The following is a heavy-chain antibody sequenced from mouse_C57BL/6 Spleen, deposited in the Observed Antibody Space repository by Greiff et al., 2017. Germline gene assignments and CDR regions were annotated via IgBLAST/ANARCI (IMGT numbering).Heavy chain of an antibody. CDR1: GYTFTSYW. V-gene: IGHV1-5*01. CDR2: IYPGNSDT. Sequence: EVQLQQSGTVLARPGASVKMSCKTSGYTFTSYWMHWVKQRPGQGLEWIGAIYPGNSDTSYNQKFKGKAKLTAVTSASTAYMELSSLTNEDSAVYYCTRSDSKRNYYAMDYWGQGTSVTVSS. D-gene: IGHD2-5*01. J-gene: IGHJ4*01. CDR3: TRSDSKRNYYAMDY.